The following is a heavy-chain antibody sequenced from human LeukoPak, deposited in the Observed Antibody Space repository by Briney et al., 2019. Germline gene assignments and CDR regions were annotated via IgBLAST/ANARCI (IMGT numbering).Heavy chain of an antibody. CDR1: GFTFDDYA. D-gene: IGHD2-15*01. V-gene: IGHV3-43D*03. Sequence: GGSLRLSCAASGFTFDDYAMHWVRQAPGKGLEWVSLISWDGGSTYYADSVKGRFTISRDNAKNSLYLQMNSLRAEDTAVYYCARDYFSRAAVLGYFDLWGRGTLVTVSS. CDR2: ISWDGGST. CDR3: ARDYFSRAAVLGYFDL. J-gene: IGHJ2*01.